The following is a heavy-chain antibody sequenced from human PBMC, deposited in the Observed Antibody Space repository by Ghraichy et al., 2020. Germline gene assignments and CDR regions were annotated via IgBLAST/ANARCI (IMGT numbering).Heavy chain of an antibody. CDR1: GFTFRSYW. Sequence: GGSLRLSCAASGFTFRSYWMTWVRQAPGKGLEWVANINPDGSQEYDVTSGKGRFTFSRDNAKNSLYLEMNSLRAGDTAMYYCARNGAWGFDYWGQGTLVTVSS. CDR2: INPDGSQE. D-gene: IGHD7-27*01. V-gene: IGHV3-7*03. J-gene: IGHJ4*02. CDR3: ARNGAWGFDY.